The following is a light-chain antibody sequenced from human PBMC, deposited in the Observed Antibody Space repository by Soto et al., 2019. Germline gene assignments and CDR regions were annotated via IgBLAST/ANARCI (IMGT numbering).Light chain of an antibody. V-gene: IGLV2-8*01. J-gene: IGLJ1*01. Sequence: QSVLTQPPSASGSPGQSVAISCTGTSSDVGGYDLVSWYQQHPGRAPKLMIYDVTKRPPGVPDRFSGSKSGNTASLTVSGVQAEDEADYYCNSYTGSSDFDVFGTGTKLTVL. CDR2: DVT. CDR3: NSYTGSSDFDV. CDR1: SSDVGGYDL.